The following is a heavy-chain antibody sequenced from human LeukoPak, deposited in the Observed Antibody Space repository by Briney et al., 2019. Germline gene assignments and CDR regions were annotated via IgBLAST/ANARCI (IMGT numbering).Heavy chain of an antibody. J-gene: IGHJ3*02. Sequence: ASVKVSCKASGYTFTGYYMHWVRQAPGQGLEWMGWINPNSGGTNYAQKFQGRVTMTRDTSISTAYMELSRLRSDDTAVYYCARARANPPYAFDIWGQGTMVTVSS. CDR2: INPNSGGT. CDR3: ARARANPPYAFDI. V-gene: IGHV1-2*02. CDR1: GYTFTGYY.